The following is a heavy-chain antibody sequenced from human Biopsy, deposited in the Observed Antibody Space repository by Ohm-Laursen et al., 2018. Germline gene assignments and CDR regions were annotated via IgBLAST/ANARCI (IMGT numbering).Heavy chain of an antibody. CDR2: ITSRTSST. D-gene: IGHD3-10*01. CDR3: ARWYGDLFYYYNGMDV. Sequence: SLRLSCAASGFTFNVYSIVWVRQAPGKGLEWVSSITSRTSSTYYADSVKGRVTISRDNANNSVSLQMNNLRVDDTAVYYCARWYGDLFYYYNGMDVWGQGTTVTVFS. CDR1: GFTFNVYS. V-gene: IGHV3-21*01. J-gene: IGHJ6*02.